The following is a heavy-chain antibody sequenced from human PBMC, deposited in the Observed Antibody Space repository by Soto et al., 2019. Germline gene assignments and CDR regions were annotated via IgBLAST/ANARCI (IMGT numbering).Heavy chain of an antibody. J-gene: IGHJ4*02. CDR1: GDSVSSGGYY. CDR3: ARDYYDSSGWIDY. V-gene: IGHV4-61*08. CDR2: VYYSGSA. D-gene: IGHD3-22*01. Sequence: SSETLSLTCTVSGDSVSSGGYYWSWIRQPPGKGLEWIGYVYYSGSANYNPSLKSRVTISVDTSKNQFSLKLSSMTAADTAVYYCARDYYDSSGWIDYWGQGTLVTV.